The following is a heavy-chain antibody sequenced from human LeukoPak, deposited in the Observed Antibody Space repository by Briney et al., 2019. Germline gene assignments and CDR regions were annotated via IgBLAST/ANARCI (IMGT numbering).Heavy chain of an antibody. J-gene: IGHJ3*01. D-gene: IGHD3-9*01. V-gene: IGHV3-48*01. CDR2: IWDSGTPI. CDR3: ARIAWLDF. CDR1: GFTFSSYS. Sequence: GGSLRLSCAASGFTFSSYSMTWVRQAPGMGLEWISYIWDSGTPIYYADSVKGRFTISRDNANNLVYLQMNSVRAEDTAVYYCARIAWLDFWAQGTMVTVSS.